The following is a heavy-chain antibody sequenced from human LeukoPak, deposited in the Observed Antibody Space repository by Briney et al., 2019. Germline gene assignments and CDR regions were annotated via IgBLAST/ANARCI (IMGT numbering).Heavy chain of an antibody. V-gene: IGHV3-23*01. CDR2: ISGSGGST. J-gene: IGHJ6*02. CDR1: GFTFTTNA. Sequence: PGGSLRLSCAASGFTFTTNAMSWVRQAPGKGLEWVSAISGSGGSTYYADSVKGRFTISRDNSKNTLYLQMNSLRAEDTAVCYCAKSAPGGMDVWGQGTTVTVSS. D-gene: IGHD6-6*01. CDR3: AKSAPGGMDV.